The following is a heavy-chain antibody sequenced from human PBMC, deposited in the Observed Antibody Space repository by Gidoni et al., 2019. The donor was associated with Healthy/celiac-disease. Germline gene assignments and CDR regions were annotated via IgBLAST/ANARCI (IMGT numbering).Heavy chain of an antibody. J-gene: IGHJ4*02. V-gene: IGHV1-69*01. D-gene: IGHD3-16*02. CDR1: GGTFSSYA. Sequence: QVQLVQSGAAVQKPGSSVKVSCKASGGTFSSYAISWGRQAPGQGLEWMGGIIPICGTANYAQKFQGRVTITADESTSTAYMELSSLRSEDTAVYYCARGGYYDYVWGSYRYGTGFDYWGQGTLVTVSS. CDR2: IIPICGTA. CDR3: ARGGYYDYVWGSYRYGTGFDY.